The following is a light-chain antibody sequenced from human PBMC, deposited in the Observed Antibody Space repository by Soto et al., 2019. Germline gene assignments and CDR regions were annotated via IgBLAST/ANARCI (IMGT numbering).Light chain of an antibody. J-gene: IGLJ1*01. CDR3: ASSTSDSLYV. CDR2: KVT. Sequence: QSALTQPASVSGSPGQSITISCTGTSSDVGGNKYVPWYQQYPGKVPKLLINKVTNRPSGVSYRFSGSKSGNTASLTISALLAEDEADYFCASSTSDSLYVFGTGTKSPS. V-gene: IGLV2-14*01. CDR1: SSDVGGNKY.